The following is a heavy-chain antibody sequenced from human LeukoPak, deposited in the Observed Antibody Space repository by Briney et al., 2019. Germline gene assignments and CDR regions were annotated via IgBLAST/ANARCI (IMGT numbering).Heavy chain of an antibody. D-gene: IGHD1-26*01. J-gene: IGHJ4*02. CDR1: GFTVSSNY. CDR3: ARAVIVGATNFDY. V-gene: IGHV3-66*01. CDR2: IYSGGST. Sequence: PGGSLRLSCAASGFTVSSNYMSWVRQAPGKGLEWVSVIYSGGSTYYADSEKGRFTISRDNSKNTLYLQMNSLRAEDTAVYYCARAVIVGATNFDYWGQGTLVTVSS.